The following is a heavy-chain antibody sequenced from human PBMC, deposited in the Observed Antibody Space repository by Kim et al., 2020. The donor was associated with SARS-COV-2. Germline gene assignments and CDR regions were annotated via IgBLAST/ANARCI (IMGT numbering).Heavy chain of an antibody. J-gene: IGHJ2*01. Sequence: TKYNPSLMSRGTISVDTSKNQFSLRLSSVAAADTAVYYCARSSGYWYFDLWGRGTLVTVSS. D-gene: IGHD6-19*01. CDR3: ARSSGYWYFDL. CDR2: T. V-gene: IGHV4-4*09.